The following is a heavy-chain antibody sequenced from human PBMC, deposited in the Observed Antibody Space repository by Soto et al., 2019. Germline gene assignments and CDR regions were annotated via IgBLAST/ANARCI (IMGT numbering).Heavy chain of an antibody. D-gene: IGHD1-26*01. CDR3: ARVDTSMGATCVSY. Sequence: LSLTCTVSGGSISSSSYYWGWIRQPPGKGLEWIGSIYYSGSTYYNPSLKSRVTISVDTSKNQFSLKLSSVTAADTAVYYCARVDTSMGATCVSYWGQGTLVTVSS. J-gene: IGHJ4*02. CDR1: GGSISSSSYY. V-gene: IGHV4-39*01. CDR2: IYYSGST.